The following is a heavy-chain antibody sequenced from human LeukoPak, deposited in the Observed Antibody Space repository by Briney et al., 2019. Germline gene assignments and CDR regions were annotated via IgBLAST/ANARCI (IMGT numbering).Heavy chain of an antibody. CDR1: GYSFTSYW. D-gene: IGHD6-13*01. V-gene: IGHV5-51*01. Sequence: GESLKISCKGSGYSFTSYWIGWVRQMPGKGLEWMGVIQPGDSDTRYSPSFQGQVTLSADKSISTAYLQWSSLKASDTAMYYCARLAGSTPQPPYYWGQGTLVTVSS. CDR3: ARLAGSTPQPPYY. CDR2: IQPGDSDT. J-gene: IGHJ4*02.